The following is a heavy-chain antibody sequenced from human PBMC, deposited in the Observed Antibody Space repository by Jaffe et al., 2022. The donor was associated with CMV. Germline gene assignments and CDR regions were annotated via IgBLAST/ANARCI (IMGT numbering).Heavy chain of an antibody. Sequence: QVQLVQSGAEVKKPGSSVKVSCKASGGTFSSYAISWVRQAPGQGLEWMGRIIPILGIANYAQKFQGRVTITADKSTSTAYMELSSLRSEDTAVYYCARGGFTMIVGGGNWFDPWGQGTLVTVSS. CDR2: IIPILGIA. D-gene: IGHD3-22*01. CDR3: ARGGFTMIVGGGNWFDP. CDR1: GGTFSSYA. V-gene: IGHV1-69*09. J-gene: IGHJ5*02.